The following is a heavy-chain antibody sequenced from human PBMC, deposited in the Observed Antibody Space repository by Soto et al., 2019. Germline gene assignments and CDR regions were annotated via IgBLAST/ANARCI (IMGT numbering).Heavy chain of an antibody. CDR3: ARGARAAGYCSGGSCSTSWRF. CDR2: INHSGST. Sequence: QVQLQQWGAGLLKPSETLSLTCAVYGGSFSGYYWSWIRQPPGKGLEWIGEINHSGSTNYNPSLKSRVTISVDTSKNQFSLKLSSVTAAHTAVYYCARGARAAGYCSGGSCSTSWRFWGQGTMVTVSS. D-gene: IGHD2-15*01. J-gene: IGHJ3*01. V-gene: IGHV4-34*01. CDR1: GGSFSGYY.